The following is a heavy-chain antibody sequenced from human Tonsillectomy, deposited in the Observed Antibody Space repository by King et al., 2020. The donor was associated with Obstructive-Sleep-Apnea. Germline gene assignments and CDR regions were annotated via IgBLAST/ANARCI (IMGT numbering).Heavy chain of an antibody. CDR2: IWHDGSNN. D-gene: IGHD3-10*01. J-gene: IGHJ4*02. Sequence: VQLVESGGGVVQPGRSLRLSCAASGFTFSAYGIHWVRQAPGKGLEWVAFIWHDGSNNYYADSVRGRLTISRDNSKNTLYLQMNSLRVEDTAVYYCARGNDGIGELFTFDYWGQGTLVTVSS. CDR1: GFTFSAYG. CDR3: ARGNDGIGELFTFDY. V-gene: IGHV3-33*01.